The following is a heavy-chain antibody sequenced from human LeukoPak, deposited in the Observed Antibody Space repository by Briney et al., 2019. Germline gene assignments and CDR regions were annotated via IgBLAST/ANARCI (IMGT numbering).Heavy chain of an antibody. J-gene: IGHJ4*02. CDR3: AKDGLRFLECLTSYYFDY. Sequence: SGTLSLTCAVSGGSISSSNWWSWVRQPPGKGLEWIGEIYHSGSTNYNPSLKSRVTISVDRSKNQFSLKLSSVTAADTAVYYCAKDGLRFLECLTSYYFDYWGQGTLVSVSA. CDR1: GGSISSSNW. D-gene: IGHD3-3*01. V-gene: IGHV4-4*02. CDR2: IYHSGST.